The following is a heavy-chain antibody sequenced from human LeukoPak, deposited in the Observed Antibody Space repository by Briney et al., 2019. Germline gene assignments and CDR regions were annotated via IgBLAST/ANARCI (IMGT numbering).Heavy chain of an antibody. D-gene: IGHD2-15*01. J-gene: IGHJ4*02. CDR1: GYTFTGYY. Sequence: ASVKVSCKASGYTFTGYYMHWVRQAPGQGLEWMGWINPNSGGTNYAQKFQGRVTMTRDTSISTAYMELSRLRSDDTAVYYCVRAQRIVVVVAATRRFGYYFDYWGQGTLVTVSS. V-gene: IGHV1-2*02. CDR2: INPNSGGT. CDR3: VRAQRIVVVVAATRRFGYYFDY.